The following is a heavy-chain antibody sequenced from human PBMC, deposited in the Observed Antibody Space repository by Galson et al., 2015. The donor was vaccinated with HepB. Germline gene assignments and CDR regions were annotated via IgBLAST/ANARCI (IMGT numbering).Heavy chain of an antibody. D-gene: IGHD5-12*01. CDR2: ITYDGTNK. Sequence: SLRLSCAASGFTFNSYAMHWVRQAPGKGLQWVAVITYDGTNKFYARSVKGLFTISRDNSGNTLFLHMNSLRTEDTALYYCVKGGGYSAIRGRGGFDSWGQGALVTVSS. V-gene: IGHV3-30*04. CDR3: VKGGGYSAIRGRGGFDS. CDR1: GFTFNSYA. J-gene: IGHJ4*02.